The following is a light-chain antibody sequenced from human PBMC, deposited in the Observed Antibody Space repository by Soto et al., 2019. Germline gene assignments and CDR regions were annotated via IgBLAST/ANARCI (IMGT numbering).Light chain of an antibody. CDR3: QQYGSSPTT. Sequence: EIVLTQSPGTLSLSPGERATLSCRASLSVSSSYLAWYQQKPGQAPRLLIYGASSRATGIPDRFSGSGSGTDFTLTISRLEPEDFAVYYCQQYGSSPTTFGQGAQVEIK. J-gene: IGKJ1*01. V-gene: IGKV3-20*01. CDR1: LSVSSSY. CDR2: GAS.